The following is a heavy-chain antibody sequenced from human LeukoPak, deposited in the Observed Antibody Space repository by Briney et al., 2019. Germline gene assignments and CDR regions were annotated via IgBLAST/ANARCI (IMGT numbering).Heavy chain of an antibody. D-gene: IGHD3-22*01. V-gene: IGHV3-33*01. J-gene: IGHJ4*02. CDR1: GFTFSSYG. CDR2: IWYDGSNK. Sequence: PGGSLRLSCAASGFTFSSYGMHWVRQAPGKGLEWVAVIWYDGSNKYYADSVKGRFTIPRDNSKNTLYLQMNSLRAEDTAVYYCARGDDYYDSSGYYVDYWGQGTLVTVSS. CDR3: ARGDDYYDSSGYYVDY.